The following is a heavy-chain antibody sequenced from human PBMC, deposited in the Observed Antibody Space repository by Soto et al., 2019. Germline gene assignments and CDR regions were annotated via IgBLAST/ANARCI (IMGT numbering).Heavy chain of an antibody. Sequence: QVQLVESGGGVIQPGTSLSLSCGSSGFTFRSFGMYWVGQAPGKGLEWVAVVSYDGNHKYYADSVKGRFTVSRDNAKNMLYLQMNSLRGEVTAVYYCAKDVGQQLVLNYGMDVWGQGTTVTVSS. V-gene: IGHV3-30*18. J-gene: IGHJ6*02. CDR3: AKDVGQQLVLNYGMDV. D-gene: IGHD6-13*01. CDR1: GFTFRSFG. CDR2: VSYDGNHK.